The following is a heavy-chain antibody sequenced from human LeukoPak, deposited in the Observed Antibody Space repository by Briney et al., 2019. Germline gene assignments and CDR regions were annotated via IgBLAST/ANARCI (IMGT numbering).Heavy chain of an antibody. D-gene: IGHD1-1*01. CDR1: GFTFRTYA. CDR2: FGVSGST. J-gene: IGHJ6*03. Sequence: GGSLRLSCAASGFTFRTYAMNWVRQAPGKGLEWVSGFGVSGSTYHADSAKGRVTISRDNFKNTLYLQINSRRVEDTAVYYRATALLRASTYMDVWGKGTTVTVSS. CDR3: ATALLRASTYMDV. V-gene: IGHV3-23*01.